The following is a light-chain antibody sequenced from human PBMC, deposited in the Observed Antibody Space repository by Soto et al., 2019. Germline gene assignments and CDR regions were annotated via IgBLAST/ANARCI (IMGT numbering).Light chain of an antibody. CDR1: QTIHNY. CDR2: AAS. J-gene: IGKJ2*01. V-gene: IGKV1-39*01. CDR3: QESFSPLYT. Sequence: DIQLTQSPSSLSGSVGDRVTITCRASQTIHNYLNWYQQITGKAPKLLIYAASNLRGGVPSRFSGGGSGTDFNITINSLQPEDFATYYCQESFSPLYTFGQGTILDI.